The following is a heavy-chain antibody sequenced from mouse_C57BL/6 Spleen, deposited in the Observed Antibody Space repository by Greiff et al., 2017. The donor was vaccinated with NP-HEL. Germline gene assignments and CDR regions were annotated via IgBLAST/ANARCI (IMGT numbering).Heavy chain of an antibody. V-gene: IGHV1-74*01. Sequence: QVQLQQPGAELVKPGASVKVSCKASGYTFPSYWMHWVKQRPGQGLEWIGRIHPSVSDTNYNQKFKGKATLTVDKSSSTAYMQLSSLTSEDSAVYYCAMRGYNSAFAYWGQGTLVTVSA. CDR1: GYTFPSYW. D-gene: IGHD1-3*01. CDR3: AMRGYNSAFAY. CDR2: IHPSVSDT. J-gene: IGHJ3*01.